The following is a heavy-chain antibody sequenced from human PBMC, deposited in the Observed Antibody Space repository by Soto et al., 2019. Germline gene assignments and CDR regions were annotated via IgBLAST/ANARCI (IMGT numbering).Heavy chain of an antibody. D-gene: IGHD2-2*01. CDR2: ISAYNGNT. Sequence: QVQLVQSGAEVKKPGASVKVSCKASGYTFTSYGISWVRQAPGQGLEWMGWISAYNGNTNYAQKLQGRVTMTTDTTTSTAYMELRSLRSDDTAVYYCARVYCSSTIFYAAYYYMDVWGKGTTVTVSS. CDR3: ARVYCSSTIFYAAYYYMDV. V-gene: IGHV1-18*01. CDR1: GYTFTSYG. J-gene: IGHJ6*03.